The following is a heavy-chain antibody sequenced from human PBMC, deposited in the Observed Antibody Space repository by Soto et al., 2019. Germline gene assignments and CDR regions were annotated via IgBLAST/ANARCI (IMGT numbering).Heavy chain of an antibody. V-gene: IGHV1-69*12. J-gene: IGHJ4*02. CDR2: IIPMFGTA. CDR1: GGTFSTYA. Sequence: QVQLVQSGAEVKKPESSVKVSCKAPGGTFSTYAISWVRQSPGQGLEWMGGIIPMFGTANYAQRFQDRVTITGDESTNTVYMQLSSLRSEDTAGYFCASGIPLGLRRINYGDSGWGQGTRVTVSS. CDR3: ASGIPLGLRRINYGDSG. D-gene: IGHD4-17*01.